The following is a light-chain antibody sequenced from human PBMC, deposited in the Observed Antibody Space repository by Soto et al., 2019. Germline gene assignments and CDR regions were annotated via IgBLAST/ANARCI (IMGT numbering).Light chain of an antibody. J-gene: IGLJ1*01. V-gene: IGLV2-14*03. CDR3: NSYTTSSTYV. CDR2: DVS. CDR1: SSDVGAYNY. Sequence: QSVLTQPASVSGSPGQSIAISCTGTSSDVGAYNYVSWYQQHPGKAPKLMIYDVSNRPSGVSNRFSGSKSGNTASLTISGLQAEDEADYYCNSYTTSSTYVFRTGTKVTVL.